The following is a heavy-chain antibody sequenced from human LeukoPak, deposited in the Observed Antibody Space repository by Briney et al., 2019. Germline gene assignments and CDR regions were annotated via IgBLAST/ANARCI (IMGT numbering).Heavy chain of an antibody. J-gene: IGHJ5*02. D-gene: IGHD6-19*01. V-gene: IGHV3-74*01. CDR3: ARLKSVPGSEGS. Sequence: PGGSLRLSCAASGFTFSSYWMHWVRQGPGKGLVWVSRIKNGGSTTDYADSVKGRFTISRDNAKNTLYLQMNSLRAEDTAVYYCARLKSVPGSEGSWGQGTLVTVSS. CDR2: IKNGGSTT. CDR1: GFTFSSYW.